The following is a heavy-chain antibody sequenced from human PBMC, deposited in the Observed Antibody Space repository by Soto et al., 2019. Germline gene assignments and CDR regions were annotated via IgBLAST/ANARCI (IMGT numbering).Heavy chain of an antibody. J-gene: IGHJ5*02. CDR3: ACRFRSIAAPNWFDP. CDR2: IIPIFGTA. V-gene: IGHV1-69*13. CDR1: GGTFSSYA. Sequence: ASVKVSCKASGGTFSSYAISWVRQAPGQGLEWMGGIIPIFGTANYAQKFQGRVTITADESTSTAYMELSSLRSEDTAVYYCACRFRSIAAPNWFDPWGQGTLVTVSS. D-gene: IGHD6-6*01.